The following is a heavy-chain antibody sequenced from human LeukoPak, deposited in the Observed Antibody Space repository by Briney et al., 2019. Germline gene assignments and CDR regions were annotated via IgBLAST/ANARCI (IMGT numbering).Heavy chain of an antibody. D-gene: IGHD1-26*01. J-gene: IGHJ3*02. CDR2: INSEGTST. Sequence: GGSLRLSCAASGFTFSSYWMHWVRQAPGKGLVCVSRINSEGTSTSYADSVKGRFTISRDNAKNTLYLQMNSLGAEDTAVYYCARAIHLVGAFDIWGQGTIVTVSS. CDR1: GFTFSSYW. V-gene: IGHV3-74*01. CDR3: ARAIHLVGAFDI.